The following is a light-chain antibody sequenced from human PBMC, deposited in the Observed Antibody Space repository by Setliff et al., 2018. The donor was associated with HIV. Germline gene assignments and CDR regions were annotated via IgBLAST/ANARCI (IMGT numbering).Light chain of an antibody. V-gene: IGLV2-14*01. CDR1: SSDVGGYKY. Sequence: QSVLTHPASVSGSPGQSITISCTGTSSDVGGYKYVYWYQQHPGKAPKLMIYEVSNRPSGISNRFSGSKSGNTASLTISGLQAEDEADYYCSSYRSGNTLVFGTGTKVTVL. CDR3: SSYRSGNTLV. CDR2: EVS. J-gene: IGLJ1*01.